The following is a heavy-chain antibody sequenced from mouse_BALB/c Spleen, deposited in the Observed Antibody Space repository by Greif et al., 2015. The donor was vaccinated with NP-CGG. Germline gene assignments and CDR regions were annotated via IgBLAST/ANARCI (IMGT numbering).Heavy chain of an antibody. CDR2: INPSNGRT. V-gene: IGHV1S81*02. CDR3: ARLGGNSYYFDY. Sequence: VQLQQSGAELAKPGASVKLSCKASGYAFTSYWMHWVKQRPGQGLEWIGEINPSNGRTNYNEEFKSKATLTVDKSSSTAYMQLSSLTSEDSAVYYCARLGGNSYYFDYWGQGTTLTVSS. J-gene: IGHJ2*01. CDR1: GYAFTSYW. D-gene: IGHD2-1*01.